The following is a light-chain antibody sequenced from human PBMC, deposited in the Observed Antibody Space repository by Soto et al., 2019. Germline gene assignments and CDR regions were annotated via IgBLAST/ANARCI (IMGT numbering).Light chain of an antibody. CDR1: SSNIGSNT. CDR3: AAWDGSLNGPV. CDR2: SNN. Sequence: QSVLTQPPSASGTPGQRVTISCSGSSSNIGSNTVNWYQQLPGTAPKLLIYSNNQRPSGVPDRFSGSKSGTSASLAISGLQSEDGVDYYCAAWDGSLNGPVFGTGTKLTVL. V-gene: IGLV1-44*01. J-gene: IGLJ1*01.